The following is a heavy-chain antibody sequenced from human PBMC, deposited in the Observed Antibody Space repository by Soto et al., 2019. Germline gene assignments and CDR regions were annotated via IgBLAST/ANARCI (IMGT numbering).Heavy chain of an antibody. CDR1: GGSISSGGYS. D-gene: IGHD2-15*01. CDR2: IYHSGST. V-gene: IGHV4-30-2*01. CDR3: AREGISYYYGMDV. J-gene: IGHJ6*02. Sequence: PSETLSLTCAVSGGSISSGGYSWSWIRQPPGKDLEWIGYIYHSGSTYYNPSLKSRVTISVDRSKNQFSLKLSSVTAADTAVYYCAREGISYYYGMDVWGQGTTVTVSS.